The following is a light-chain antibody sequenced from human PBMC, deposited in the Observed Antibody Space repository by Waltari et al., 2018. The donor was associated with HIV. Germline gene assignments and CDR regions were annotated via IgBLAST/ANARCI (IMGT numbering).Light chain of an antibody. V-gene: IGKV1-39*01. CDR1: QRMTTY. CDR3: QQSYVSPPWT. CDR2: GAS. Sequence: DTQVPQSPSSLSASVGDTITITCRASQRMTTYLNCYQQKPGKAPRLLIYGASSLENGVPSRFSGSESATDFTLTITNLQPEDFATYYCQQSYVSPPWTFGQGTKVELK. J-gene: IGKJ1*01.